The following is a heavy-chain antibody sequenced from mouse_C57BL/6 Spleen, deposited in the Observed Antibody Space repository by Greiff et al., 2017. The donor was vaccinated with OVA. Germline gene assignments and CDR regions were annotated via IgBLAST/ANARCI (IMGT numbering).Heavy chain of an antibody. CDR3: ARSSSGYYFDY. D-gene: IGHD3-2*02. Sequence: VQLQQSGPELVKPGASVKISCKASGYAFSSSWMNWVKQRPGKGLEWIGRIYPGDGDTNYNGKFKGKATLTADKSSSTAYIQLSSLTSEDSAVYFCARSSSGYYFDYWGQGTTLTVSS. CDR1: GYAFSSSW. CDR2: IYPGDGDT. J-gene: IGHJ2*01. V-gene: IGHV1-82*01.